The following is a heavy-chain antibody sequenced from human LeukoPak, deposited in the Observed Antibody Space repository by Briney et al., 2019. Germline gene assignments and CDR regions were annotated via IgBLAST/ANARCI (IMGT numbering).Heavy chain of an antibody. CDR2: IYYSGST. J-gene: IGHJ3*02. CDR1: GGSISSYY. Sequence: SETLSLTCTVSGGSISSYYWSWIRQPPGKGLEGFGYIYYSGSTNYNPSLKSRVTISVDTSKNQFSLKLSSVTAADTAVYYCARVAAVEMATLPGAFDIWGQGTMVTVSS. V-gene: IGHV4-59*01. CDR3: ARVAAVEMATLPGAFDI. D-gene: IGHD5-24*01.